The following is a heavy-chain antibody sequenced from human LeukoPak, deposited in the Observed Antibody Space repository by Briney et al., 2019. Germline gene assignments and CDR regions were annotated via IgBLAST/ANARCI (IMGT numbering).Heavy chain of an antibody. CDR3: AREKLSSGFFDY. J-gene: IGHJ4*02. V-gene: IGHV3-23*01. D-gene: IGHD3-3*01. Sequence: GGSLRLSCAASEFTFKHYAMSWVRQVPGKGLEWVSAISGSGDKTYYADSVKGRFTISRDNSKSTLYLQMNSLRAEDTAIYYCAREKLSSGFFDYWGQGTLVTVSS. CDR2: ISGSGDKT. CDR1: EFTFKHYA.